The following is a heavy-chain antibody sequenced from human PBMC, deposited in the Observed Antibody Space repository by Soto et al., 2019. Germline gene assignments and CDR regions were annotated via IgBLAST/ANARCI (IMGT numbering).Heavy chain of an antibody. D-gene: IGHD2-2*01. CDR2: IYSGGST. V-gene: IGHV3-53*01. CDR3: ARGYCISTTCGGAIDY. J-gene: IGHJ4*02. Sequence: PGGSLRLSCAASGFTVSINYMSWVRQAPGKGLEWVSFIYSGGSTYYADYVKGRFTISRDNSKNTLYLQMNSLRVEDTAVYYCARGYCISTTCGGAIDYWGQGTLFTVSS. CDR1: GFTVSINY.